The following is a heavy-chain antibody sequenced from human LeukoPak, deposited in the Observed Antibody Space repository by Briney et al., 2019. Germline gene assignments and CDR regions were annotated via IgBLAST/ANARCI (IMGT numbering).Heavy chain of an antibody. D-gene: IGHD3-16*02. CDR3: ARDQSTIVYFDY. V-gene: IGHV1-2*02. Sequence: GASVKVSCKASGYTFSGYYMHWVRQAPGQGLEWMGWINPNSGGTNYAQKFQGRVTMTRDTSISTAYMELSRLRSDDTAVYYCARDQSTIVYFDYWGQGTLVTVSS. J-gene: IGHJ4*02. CDR1: GYTFSGYY. CDR2: INPNSGGT.